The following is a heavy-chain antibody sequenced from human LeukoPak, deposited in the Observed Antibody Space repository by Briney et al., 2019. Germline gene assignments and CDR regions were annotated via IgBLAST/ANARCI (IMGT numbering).Heavy chain of an antibody. D-gene: IGHD6-6*01. CDR1: GYTFTSYD. CDR2: MNPNSGNT. CDR3: ASPRALNSSSPQYYFDY. J-gene: IGHJ4*02. V-gene: IGHV1-8*03. Sequence: ASVKVSCKASGYTFTSYDINWVRQATGQGLEWMGWMNPNSGNTGYAQKFQGRVTITRNTSISTAYMELSSLRSEDTAVYYCASPRALNSSSPQYYFDYWGQGTLVTVSS.